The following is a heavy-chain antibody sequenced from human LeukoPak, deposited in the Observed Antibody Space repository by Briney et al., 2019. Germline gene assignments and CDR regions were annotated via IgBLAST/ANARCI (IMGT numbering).Heavy chain of an antibody. D-gene: IGHD3-3*01. Sequence: SQTLSLTCTVSGGSISSGDYYWSWIRQPPGKGLEWIGYIYYSGSTYYNPSLKSRVTISVATSKNQFSLKLSSVTAADTAVYYCARLIGVQNAFDIWGQGTMVTVSS. J-gene: IGHJ3*02. V-gene: IGHV4-30-4*08. CDR3: ARLIGVQNAFDI. CDR2: IYYSGST. CDR1: GGSISSGDYY.